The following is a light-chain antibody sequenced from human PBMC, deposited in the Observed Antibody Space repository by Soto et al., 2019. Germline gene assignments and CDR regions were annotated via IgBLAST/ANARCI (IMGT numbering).Light chain of an antibody. CDR2: GAS. CDR1: QSVSSD. J-gene: IGKJ3*01. Sequence: EVVMTQSPVTLSVSPGERATLSCRASQSVSSDLVWYQQKPGQAPRLLVYGASTRATGIPARFSGSGSGTECTLTISSLQSEDFAVYYCQQYNNWPFTFGPGTKVDIK. CDR3: QQYNNWPFT. V-gene: IGKV3-15*01.